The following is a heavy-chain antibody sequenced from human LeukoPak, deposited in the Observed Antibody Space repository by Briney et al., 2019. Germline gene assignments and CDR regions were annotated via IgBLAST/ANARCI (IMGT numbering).Heavy chain of an antibody. V-gene: IGHV3-23*01. Sequence: GGSLRLSCEASRFTFSDYAMSWVRQTPGKGLEWVSTISGSGGSTYYADSVKGRFTISRDNSKNTLYLQMNSLRAEDTAVYYCVKSEDYYDSSGSFGYWGQGTLVTVSS. J-gene: IGHJ4*02. CDR1: RFTFSDYA. D-gene: IGHD3-22*01. CDR3: VKSEDYYDSSGSFGY. CDR2: ISGSGGST.